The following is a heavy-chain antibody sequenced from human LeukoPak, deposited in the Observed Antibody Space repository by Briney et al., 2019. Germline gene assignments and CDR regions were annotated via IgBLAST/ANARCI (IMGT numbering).Heavy chain of an antibody. Sequence: GGSLRLSCAASGFTFSSYSMNWVRQAPGKGLEGVSSISSSSSYIYYADSVKGRFTISRDNAKNSLYLQMNSLRAEDTAVYYCARARGVAPTGGYYMDVWGKGTTVTVSS. J-gene: IGHJ6*03. V-gene: IGHV3-21*01. CDR3: ARARGVAPTGGYYMDV. CDR1: GFTFSSYS. D-gene: IGHD2-21*01. CDR2: ISSSSSYI.